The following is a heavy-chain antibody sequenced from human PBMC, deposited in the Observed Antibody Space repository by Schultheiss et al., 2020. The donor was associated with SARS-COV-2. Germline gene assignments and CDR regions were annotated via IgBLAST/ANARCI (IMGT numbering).Heavy chain of an antibody. D-gene: IGHD3-3*01. V-gene: IGHV3-48*01. Sequence: SCAASGFTFSNYAMNWVRQAPGKGLEWVSYISSSGSTIYYADSVKGRFTISRDNSKNTLYLQMNSLRAEDTAVYYCTRAGSGYYTDFDYWGQGTLVTVSS. CDR1: GFTFSNYA. CDR2: ISSSGSTI. J-gene: IGHJ4*02. CDR3: TRAGSGYYTDFDY.